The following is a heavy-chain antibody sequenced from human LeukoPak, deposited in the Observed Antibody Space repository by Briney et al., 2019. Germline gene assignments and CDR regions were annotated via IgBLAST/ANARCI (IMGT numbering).Heavy chain of an antibody. D-gene: IGHD6-19*01. V-gene: IGHV3-53*01. CDR2: IYSGGNT. CDR1: GFTVSSNY. J-gene: IGHJ3*02. CDR3: ARGEAVAGTPDAFDI. Sequence: GGSLRLSCAASGFTVSSNYMSWVRQAPGKGLEWVSVIYSGGNTYYADSVKGRFTISRDNSKNTLYLQMNSLRAEDTAVYYCARGEAVAGTPDAFDIWGQGTMVTVSS.